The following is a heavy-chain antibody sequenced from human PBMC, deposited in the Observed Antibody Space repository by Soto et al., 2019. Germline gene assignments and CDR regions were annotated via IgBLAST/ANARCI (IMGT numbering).Heavy chain of an antibody. CDR3: AKEYCSRTSCYGFVDY. D-gene: IGHD2-2*01. CDR1: GFTFSSYA. CDR2: ITGSGGST. Sequence: GGSLRLSCASSGFTFSSYAMTLVRQAPGKGLEWVSTITGSGGSTHYADSVKGRFTISRDNSKNTLYLQMNSLRAEDTALYYCAKEYCSRTSCYGFVDYWGQGALVTVSS. V-gene: IGHV3-23*01. J-gene: IGHJ4*02.